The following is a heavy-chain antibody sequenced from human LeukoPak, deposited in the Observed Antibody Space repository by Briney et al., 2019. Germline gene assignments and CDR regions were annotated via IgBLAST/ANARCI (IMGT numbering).Heavy chain of an antibody. J-gene: IGHJ4*02. CDR2: INPGGSDT. CDR3: GRDMWGTFDY. D-gene: IGHD7-27*01. Sequence: PGGSLRLSCAASGFTFSSFWMHWGRQAPGKGLVWVSRINPGGSDTTYADSVKGRFTISRDNAKNTLYLQMSSLRAEDTAVYYCGRDMWGTFDYWGQGALVTVSS. V-gene: IGHV3-74*01. CDR1: GFTFSSFW.